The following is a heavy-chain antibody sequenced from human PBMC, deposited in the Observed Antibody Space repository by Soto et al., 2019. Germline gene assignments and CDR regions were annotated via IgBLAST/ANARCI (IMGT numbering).Heavy chain of an antibody. V-gene: IGHV3-7*03. CDR2: IKQDGSEK. D-gene: IGHD6-19*01. Sequence: EVQLVESGGGLVQPGGSLRLSCAASGFTFSSYWMSWVRQAPGQGLEWVANIKQDGSEKYYVDSVKGRFTISRDNAKNSLYLQMNSLRAEDTAVYDCAREIDGYSSGWYYYYYGMDVWGQGSTVTVSS. CDR3: AREIDGYSSGWYYYYYGMDV. J-gene: IGHJ6*02. CDR1: GFTFSSYW.